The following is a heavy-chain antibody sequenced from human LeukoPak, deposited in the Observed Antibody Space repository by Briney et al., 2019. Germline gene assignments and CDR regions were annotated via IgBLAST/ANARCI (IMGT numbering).Heavy chain of an antibody. J-gene: IGHJ4*02. D-gene: IGHD1-1*01. CDR2: IYYSGST. V-gene: IGHV4-59*01. Sequence: SEALSLTYTVSGGSISSYYWSWIRQPPGKGLEWIGYIYYSGSTNYNPSLKSRVTISVDTSKNQFSLKLSSVTAADTAVYYCARDLNGFDYWGQGTLVTVSS. CDR3: ARDLNGFDY. CDR1: GGSISSYY.